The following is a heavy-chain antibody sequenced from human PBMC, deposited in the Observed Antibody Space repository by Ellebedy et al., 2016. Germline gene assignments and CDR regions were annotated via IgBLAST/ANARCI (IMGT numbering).Heavy chain of an antibody. V-gene: IGHV3-21*01. D-gene: IGHD2-21*02. CDR3: ARDLSLTWHQGTFDL. CDR1: RFIFSNYG. Sequence: GESLKISXVGTRFIFSNYGMHWVRQAPGKGLEWVSSISGDGDYIYYTDSVTGRFTISRDNAKNSLYLQMNSLRAEDTAFYFCARDLSLTWHQGTFDLWGQGTPVPVSS. CDR2: ISGDGDYI. J-gene: IGHJ5*02.